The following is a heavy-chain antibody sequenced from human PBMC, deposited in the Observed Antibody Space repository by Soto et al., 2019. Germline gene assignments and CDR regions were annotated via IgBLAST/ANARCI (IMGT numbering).Heavy chain of an antibody. CDR2: IIPFHGVT. CDR3: TRDWEITVSTWSFGGF. V-gene: IGHV1-69*08. Sequence: QVPLVQSGAEVKKPGSSVKVSCKASGGTFSPYTINWVRQAPGQGLEWMGRIIPFHGVTNYAQKFQARVTITADKSTSTAYMELSRLRFEDTAMYYCTRDWEITVSTWSFGGFWGRGTLVTVSS. J-gene: IGHJ4*02. D-gene: IGHD3-10*01. CDR1: GGTFSPYT.